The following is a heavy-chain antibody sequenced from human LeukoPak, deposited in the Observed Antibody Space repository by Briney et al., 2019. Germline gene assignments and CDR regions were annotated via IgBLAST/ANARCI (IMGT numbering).Heavy chain of an antibody. CDR2: INANSGGT. V-gene: IGHV1-2*02. J-gene: IGHJ5*02. Sequence: ASVKVSCTPSGHIFTGNYMHWVQQAPGQGLEWMGWINANSGGTKYAQKFQGRVTMTRDTSISTAYMELSRLRSDDTAVYYCARGSGSSWFDLWGQGTLVTVSS. CDR1: GHIFTGNY. D-gene: IGHD3-10*01. CDR3: ARGSGSSWFDL.